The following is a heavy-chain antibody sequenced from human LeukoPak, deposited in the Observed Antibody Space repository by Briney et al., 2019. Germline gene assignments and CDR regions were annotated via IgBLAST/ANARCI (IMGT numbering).Heavy chain of an antibody. CDR1: GYSISSGYY. CDR3: ATRSELYSYYYMDV. CDR2: IYYSGST. V-gene: IGHV4-38-2*02. J-gene: IGHJ6*03. Sequence: SETLSLTCTVSGYSISSGYYWGWIRQPPGKGLEWIGSIYYSGSTYYNPSLKSRVTISADTSKNQFSLKLSSVTAADTAVYYCATRSELYSYYYMDVWGKGTTVTISS. D-gene: IGHD1-26*01.